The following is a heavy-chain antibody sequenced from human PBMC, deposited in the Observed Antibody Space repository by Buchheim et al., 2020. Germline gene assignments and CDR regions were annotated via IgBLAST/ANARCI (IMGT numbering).Heavy chain of an antibody. J-gene: IGHJ4*02. CDR2: INSDGSST. Sequence: EVQLVESGGGLVQPGGSLRLSCAASGFTFSSYWMHWVRQAPGKGLVWVSRINSDGSSTSYADSVKGRFTISRDNAKNTLYLQMNSLRAEDTAVYYCARGGTEWAYYYDSSGFPFDYWSQGTL. V-gene: IGHV3-74*01. CDR3: ARGGTEWAYYYDSSGFPFDY. D-gene: IGHD3-22*01. CDR1: GFTFSSYW.